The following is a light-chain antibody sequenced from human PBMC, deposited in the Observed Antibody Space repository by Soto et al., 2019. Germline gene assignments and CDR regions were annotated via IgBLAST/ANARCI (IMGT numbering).Light chain of an antibody. Sequence: QSVLTQPPSVSGAPGQRVTISCTGSRSNIGAGYDVHWYQQVQETAPKLLIYDNTNRPSVVPDRFSASESVTSASLAITGLPSEDEADYYCQSYDTSLSASVFGGGTKLTVL. CDR1: RSNIGAGYD. CDR3: QSYDTSLSASV. CDR2: DNT. V-gene: IGLV1-40*01. J-gene: IGLJ2*01.